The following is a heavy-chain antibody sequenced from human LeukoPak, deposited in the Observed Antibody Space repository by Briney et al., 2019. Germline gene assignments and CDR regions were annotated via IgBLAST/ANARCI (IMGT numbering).Heavy chain of an antibody. D-gene: IGHD5-24*01. CDR1: GYTFIPYY. V-gene: IGHV1-2*02. CDR2: INPNSGGT. CDR3: ARASYNDY. Sequence: ASVTVSCTASGYTFIPYYMHWVRQAPGQGLEWMGWINPNSGGTNSAQKSQGRATMTRDTSISTVYMELSRLRSDDTAVYYCARASYNDYWGQGALVTVSS. J-gene: IGHJ4*02.